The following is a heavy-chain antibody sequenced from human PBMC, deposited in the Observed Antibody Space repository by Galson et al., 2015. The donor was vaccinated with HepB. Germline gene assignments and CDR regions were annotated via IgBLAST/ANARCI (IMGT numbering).Heavy chain of an antibody. CDR3: ATNYDFWSGENDYGMDV. D-gene: IGHD3-3*01. CDR2: IYYSGST. CDR1: GGSISSYY. Sequence: ETLSLTCTVSGGSISSYYWSWIRQPPGKGLEWIGYIYYSGSTNYNPSLKSRVTISVDTSKNQFSLKLSSVTAADTAVYYCATNYDFWSGENDYGMDVWGQGTTVTVPS. V-gene: IGHV4-59*01. J-gene: IGHJ6*02.